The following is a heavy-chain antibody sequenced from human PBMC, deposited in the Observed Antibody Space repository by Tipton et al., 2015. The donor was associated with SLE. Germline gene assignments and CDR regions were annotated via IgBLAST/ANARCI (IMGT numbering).Heavy chain of an antibody. J-gene: IGHJ4*02. CDR1: GYSFTSYW. V-gene: IGHV5-10-1*01. Sequence: QLVQSGAEVKKPGESLKISCKGSGYSFTSYWISWVRQMPGKGLEWMGRIDPSDSYTNYSPSFQGHVTISADKSISTAYLQWSSLKASDTAMYYCARHVSDSSGWEEAFGYWGQGDLVTVSS. D-gene: IGHD6-19*01. CDR2: IDPSDSYT. CDR3: ARHVSDSSGWEEAFGY.